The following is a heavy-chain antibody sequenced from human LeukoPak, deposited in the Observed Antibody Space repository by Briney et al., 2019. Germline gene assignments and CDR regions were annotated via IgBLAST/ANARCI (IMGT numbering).Heavy chain of an antibody. CDR2: VFLSGLT. V-gene: IGHV4-4*02. Sequence: SGTLSLTCGVSGGSITSTNWWSWVRPPPGQGLEWIGEVFLSGLTNYNPSLSSRIIMALDTSKNHLSLRLTSVTAADTAVYYCSGENGAFSPFGYWGQGYLVTVFS. J-gene: IGHJ4*02. CDR3: SGENGAFSPFGY. D-gene: IGHD2-8*01. CDR1: GGSITSTNW.